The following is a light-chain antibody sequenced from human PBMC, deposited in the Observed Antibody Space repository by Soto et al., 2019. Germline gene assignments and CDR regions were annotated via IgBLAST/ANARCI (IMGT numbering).Light chain of an antibody. CDR2: DAS. CDR1: QSVSNY. V-gene: IGKV3-11*01. Sequence: ESVLTQSPDTLSLSPGERATLSCRASQSVSNYLAWYQQKPGQAPRLLIYDASSRASGIPARFSGSGSGTDFTLTISSLGPKDFAVYYCQQRSNWPPTFGQGTRLEIK. J-gene: IGKJ5*01. CDR3: QQRSNWPPT.